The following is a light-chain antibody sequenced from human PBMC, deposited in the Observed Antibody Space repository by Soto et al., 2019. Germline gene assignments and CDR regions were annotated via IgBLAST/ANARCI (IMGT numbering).Light chain of an antibody. CDR1: SSNIGTNT. CDR3: AAWDVSFVV. V-gene: IGLV1-44*01. J-gene: IGLJ2*01. CDR2: SDN. Sequence: QSVLTQPPSASGTPGQGITISCSGGSSNIGTNTVTWYQQLPGTAPRLLIYSDNQRPSGVPDRFSGSKSGTSASLAISGLQSEAEADYYCAAWDVSFVVFGGGTKLTVL.